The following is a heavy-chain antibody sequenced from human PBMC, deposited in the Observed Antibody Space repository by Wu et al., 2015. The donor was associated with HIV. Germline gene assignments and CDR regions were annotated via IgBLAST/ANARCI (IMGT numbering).Heavy chain of an antibody. CDR2: VVPTLLDTT. CDR1: GGNFLSYS. CDR3: AKEVGQPGYLQD. J-gene: IGHJ1*01. D-gene: IGHD2-2*01. V-gene: IGHV1-69*11. Sequence: QVYLEQSGTEVKRPESSVKVSCKASGGNFLSYSFTWVRQAPGQGLEWMGGVVPTLLDTTNYAQKFQGRVRIFADESKGTMYMELSSLRPDDTAIYYCAKEVGQPGYLQDWGQGTLVTVSS.